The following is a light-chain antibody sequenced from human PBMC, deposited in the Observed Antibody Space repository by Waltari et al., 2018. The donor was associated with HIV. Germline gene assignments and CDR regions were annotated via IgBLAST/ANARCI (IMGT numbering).Light chain of an antibody. CDR1: QGIATY. Sequence: DIQLTQSTSFLSASVGDRVSITCRASQGIATYLAWYQQKPGRPPKLLIYAASTLQSGVPSRFSGSGSGTECTLTVSSLQPEDSATYYCQQLNGYPTFGQGTKVEIK. V-gene: IGKV1-9*01. CDR2: AAS. CDR3: QQLNGYPT. J-gene: IGKJ1*01.